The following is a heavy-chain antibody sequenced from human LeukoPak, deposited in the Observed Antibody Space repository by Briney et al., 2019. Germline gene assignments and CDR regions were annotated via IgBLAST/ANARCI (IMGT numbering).Heavy chain of an antibody. CDR2: MNPNSGNT. CDR3: ARGLRALSPCYYYMDV. Sequence: ASVKVSCKASGYTFTSYDINWVRQATGQGLEWMGWMNPNSGNTGYAQKFQGRVTMTRNTSISTAYMELSSLRSEDTAVYYCARGLRALSPCYYYMDVWGKGTTVTVSS. CDR1: GYTFTSYD. J-gene: IGHJ6*03. D-gene: IGHD3-16*02. V-gene: IGHV1-8*01.